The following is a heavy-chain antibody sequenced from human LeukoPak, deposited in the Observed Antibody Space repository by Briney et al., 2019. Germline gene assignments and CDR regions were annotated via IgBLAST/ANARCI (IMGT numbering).Heavy chain of an antibody. V-gene: IGHV3-11*06. Sequence: GGSLRLSCAASGFTFSDYYMSWIRQAPGKGLEWVSYISSSSSYTNYADSVKGLFTISRDNAKNSLYLQMNSLRAEDTAVYYCARDIAAAGKDYWGQGTLVTVSS. CDR2: ISSSSSYT. D-gene: IGHD6-13*01. J-gene: IGHJ4*02. CDR1: GFTFSDYY. CDR3: ARDIAAAGKDY.